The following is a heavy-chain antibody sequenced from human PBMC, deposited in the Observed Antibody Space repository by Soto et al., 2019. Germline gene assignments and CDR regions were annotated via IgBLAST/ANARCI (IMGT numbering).Heavy chain of an antibody. CDR1: GGSFSGYY. V-gene: IGHV4-34*01. CDR2: INTSRSP. CDR3: ARGLFRRCPYYCYYGMDV. Sequence: QVQLQQWGAGLLKPSETLSLTCAVSGGSFSGYYWSWIRQPLGKGLAWFGEINTSRSPNYNPSLKRRATLTVDTSKTKFSLKLSSVTAADTAVDYCARGLFRRCPYYCYYGMDVLGQGTTVTVSS. J-gene: IGHJ6*02.